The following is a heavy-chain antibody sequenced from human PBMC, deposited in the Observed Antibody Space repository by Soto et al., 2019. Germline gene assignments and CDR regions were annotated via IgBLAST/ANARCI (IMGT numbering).Heavy chain of an antibody. V-gene: IGHV4-39*01. Sequence: SETLSLTCTVSGGSISLSSYYWGWIRQPPGKGLEWIGSIYYSGSTYYNPSLKRRVTISIDTSTNQFSLKLTSVTAADTAVYYCARPAYYYDSSGYYSYYFDYWGQGTLVTVSS. D-gene: IGHD3-22*01. J-gene: IGHJ4*02. CDR1: GGSISLSSYY. CDR3: ARPAYYYDSSGYYSYYFDY. CDR2: IYYSGST.